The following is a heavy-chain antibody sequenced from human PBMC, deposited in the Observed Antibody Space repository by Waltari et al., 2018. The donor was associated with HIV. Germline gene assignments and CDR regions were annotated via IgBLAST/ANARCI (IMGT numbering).Heavy chain of an antibody. D-gene: IGHD6-19*01. CDR2: FDPEDRET. Sequence: QVQLVQSGAEVKKHEASVKVSCKVSGYILTELSIHWVRQAPGEGLEWMGGFDPEDRETIYAQKFQGRVTMTEDTSTDTTYMELSSLRSEDTAVYYCATTRQWLVHSGLDVWGQGTTVTVSS. J-gene: IGHJ6*02. CDR1: GYILTELS. CDR3: ATTRQWLVHSGLDV. V-gene: IGHV1-24*01.